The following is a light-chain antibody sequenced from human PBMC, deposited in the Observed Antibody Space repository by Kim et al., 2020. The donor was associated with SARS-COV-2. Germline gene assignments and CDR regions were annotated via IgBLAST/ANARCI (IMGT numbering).Light chain of an antibody. CDR1: QSFLYSSNNKNY. CDR3: QQYYGSPPYT. J-gene: IGKJ2*01. V-gene: IGKV4-1*01. CDR2: WAS. Sequence: DIVMTQSPDSLAVSLGERATINCKSSQSFLYSSNNKNYLAWYQQKPRQPPKLLIYWASTRDSGVPDRFSGSGSGTDFTLTISSLQAEDVAVYYCQQYYGSPPYTFGQGTKLEIK.